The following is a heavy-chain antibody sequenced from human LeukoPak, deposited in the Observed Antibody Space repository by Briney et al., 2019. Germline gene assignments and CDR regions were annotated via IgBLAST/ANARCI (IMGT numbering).Heavy chain of an antibody. V-gene: IGHV3-23*01. CDR3: AKARNSNFDY. Sequence: GGSLRLSCAASGFTFSSYAMDWVRQAPGRGREWVSTISGSGGTTYYADSVKGRFTSSRENSKNTLYLQMNSLRAEDTAVYYCAKARNSNFDYWGQGILVTVSS. CDR1: GFTFSSYA. J-gene: IGHJ4*02. CDR2: ISGSGGTT. D-gene: IGHD6-13*01.